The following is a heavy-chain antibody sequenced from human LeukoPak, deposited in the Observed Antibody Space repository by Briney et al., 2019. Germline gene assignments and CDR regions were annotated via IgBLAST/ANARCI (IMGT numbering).Heavy chain of an antibody. D-gene: IGHD2-21*02. Sequence: SQTLSLSCTVSGGSISSGDYYWSWIRQPPGKGLEWIGYIYYSGSTNYDPSLKSRVTISVDTSKNQFSLKLSSVTAADTAVYYCARALTGCGGDCHHGYWGQGTLVTVSS. CDR1: GGSISSGDYY. V-gene: IGHV4-30-4*01. CDR3: ARALTGCGGDCHHGY. J-gene: IGHJ4*02. CDR2: IYYSGST.